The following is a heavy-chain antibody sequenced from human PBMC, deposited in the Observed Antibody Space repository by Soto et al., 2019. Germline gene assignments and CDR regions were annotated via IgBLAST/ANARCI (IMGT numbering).Heavy chain of an antibody. Sequence: SETLSLTCTVSGGSISSSSYYWGWIRQPPGKGREWIGSIYYSGSTYYNPSLKSRVTISVDTSKNQFSLKLSSVTAADTAVYYCARQDGDPIYYYNGMDVWGKGTTVTAPQ. CDR3: ARQDGDPIYYYNGMDV. D-gene: IGHD4-17*01. J-gene: IGHJ6*04. V-gene: IGHV4-39*01. CDR1: GGSISSSSYY. CDR2: IYYSGST.